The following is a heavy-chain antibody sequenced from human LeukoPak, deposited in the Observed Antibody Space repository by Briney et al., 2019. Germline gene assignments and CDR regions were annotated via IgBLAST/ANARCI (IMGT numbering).Heavy chain of an antibody. CDR2: INTNTGNP. CDR3: ARDTYCTGGRCYSRVGY. Sequence: ASVKVSCRASGYTSTNYPMNWVRQAPGQGLEWMGWINTNTGNPMYARGFTERFVFSWDTSVTTAYLQINSLKPEDTAVYFCARDTYCTGGRCYSRVGYWGQGTVVTVSS. D-gene: IGHD2-15*01. CDR1: GYTSTNYP. J-gene: IGHJ4*02. V-gene: IGHV7-4-1*02.